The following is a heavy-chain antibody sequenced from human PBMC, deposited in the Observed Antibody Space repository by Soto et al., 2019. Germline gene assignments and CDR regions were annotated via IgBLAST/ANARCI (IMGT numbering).Heavy chain of an antibody. CDR1: GGSISNSRDY. V-gene: IGHV4-39*01. CDR3: ATRPPQIVVTLLPFPS. CDR2: ISNIGTI. Sequence: PSETLSLTCSVSGGSISNSRDYWGWIRQPPGKGLEWIGTISNIGTIYYNPSLKSRVTISVDTPNSQVSLKLTSVTAADTAVYYCATRPPQIVVTLLPFPSWGQGTPVTVSS. J-gene: IGHJ5*02. D-gene: IGHD2-15*01.